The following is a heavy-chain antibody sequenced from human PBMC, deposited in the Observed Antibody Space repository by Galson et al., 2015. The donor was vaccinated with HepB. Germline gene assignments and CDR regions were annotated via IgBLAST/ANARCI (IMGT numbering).Heavy chain of an antibody. Sequence: SVKVSCKASGSTFTSYDTNWVRQATGQGLEWMGWMNPNSGNTGYAQKFQGRVTMTRNTSISTAYMELSSLRSEDTAVYYCAKRIAAAPYYYYYGMDVWGQGTTVTVSS. J-gene: IGHJ6*02. CDR2: MNPNSGNT. D-gene: IGHD6-13*01. V-gene: IGHV1-8*01. CDR1: GSTFTSYD. CDR3: AKRIAAAPYYYYYGMDV.